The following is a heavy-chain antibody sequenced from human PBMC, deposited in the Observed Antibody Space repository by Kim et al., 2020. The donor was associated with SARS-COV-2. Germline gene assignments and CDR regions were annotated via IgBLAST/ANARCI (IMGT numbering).Heavy chain of an antibody. D-gene: IGHD6-19*01. CDR1: GFTFSSYA. Sequence: GGSLRLSCAASGFTFSSYAMSWVRQAPGKGLEWVSIISGSGANAYYADSVKGRFTISRANSKNTLYLQMNSLRAEDTAVYYCAKRIIDNSGWSSLDPWGQGTLVTVSS. V-gene: IGHV3-23*01. J-gene: IGHJ5*02. CDR2: ISGSGANA. CDR3: AKRIIDNSGWSSLDP.